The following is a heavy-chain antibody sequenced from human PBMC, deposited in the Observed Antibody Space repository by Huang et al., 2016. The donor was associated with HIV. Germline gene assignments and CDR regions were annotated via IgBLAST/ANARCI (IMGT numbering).Heavy chain of an antibody. CDR2: MNPKSGPT. CDR3: VRGTRYGDYGLRHYYYYMDV. Sequence: QVQLVQSGAEVKTPGASVKVSCKASGYTFSSHDINWVRQAPGQGLGWRGWMNPKSGPTGYSQNFQGRVNITRSTSITTAYMELSSLRSADTAVYYCVRGTRYGDYGLRHYYYYMDVWGKGTTVTVSS. CDR1: GYTFSSHD. D-gene: IGHD4-17*01. V-gene: IGHV1-8*01. J-gene: IGHJ6*03.